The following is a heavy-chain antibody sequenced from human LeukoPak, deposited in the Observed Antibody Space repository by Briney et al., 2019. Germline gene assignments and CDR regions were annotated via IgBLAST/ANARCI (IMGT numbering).Heavy chain of an antibody. CDR2: INPNSGGT. V-gene: IGHV1-2*02. Sequence: GASVKVSCKASGYTFTGYYMHWVRQAPGQGLEWMGWINPNSGGTNYAQKFQGRVTMTRDTSISTAYMELSRLRSDDTAVYYCVATTYSSSWYMHDYFDYWGQGTLVTVSS. J-gene: IGHJ4*02. CDR3: VATTYSSSWYMHDYFDY. D-gene: IGHD6-13*01. CDR1: GYTFTGYY.